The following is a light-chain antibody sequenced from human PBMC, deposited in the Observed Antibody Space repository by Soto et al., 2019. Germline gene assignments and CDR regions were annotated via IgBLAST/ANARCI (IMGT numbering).Light chain of an antibody. CDR1: SSGIGTYDH. Sequence: QSALTQPASVSGSPGQSITISCSGTSSGIGTYDHVAWFQQFPGKTPKLMIYSVSNRPSGVSYRFSGSKSGNTASLTISGLQAEDEADYYCISYTVSRSYVFGTGTKVTVL. J-gene: IGLJ1*01. CDR3: ISYTVSRSYV. CDR2: SVS. V-gene: IGLV2-14*01.